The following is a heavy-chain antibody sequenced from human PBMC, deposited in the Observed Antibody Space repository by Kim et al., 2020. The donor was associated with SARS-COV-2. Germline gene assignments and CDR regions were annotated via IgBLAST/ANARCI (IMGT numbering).Heavy chain of an antibody. Sequence: GGSLRLSCAASGFTFSSYGMHWVRQAPGKGLEWVAVISYDGSNKYYADSVKGRFTISRDNSKNTLYLQMNSLRAEDTAVYYCAKDKDYGGNLSGSWFDPWGQGTLVTVSS. J-gene: IGHJ5*02. CDR1: GFTFSSYG. CDR3: AKDKDYGGNLSGSWFDP. CDR2: ISYDGSNK. V-gene: IGHV3-30*18. D-gene: IGHD4-17*01.